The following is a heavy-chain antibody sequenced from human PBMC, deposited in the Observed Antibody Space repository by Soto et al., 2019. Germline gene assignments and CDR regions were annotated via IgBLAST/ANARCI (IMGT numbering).Heavy chain of an antibody. D-gene: IGHD2-15*01. CDR2: IYPGDSDT. V-gene: IGHV5-51*01. Sequence: GESLKISCKGSGYSFTSYWIGWVRQMPGKGLEWMGIIYPGDSDTRYSPSFQGQVTISADKSISTAYLQWSSLKASDTAMYYCARHLVVVVAAPTGGYYYYMDVWGKGTTVTVSS. J-gene: IGHJ6*03. CDR3: ARHLVVVVAAPTGGYYYYMDV. CDR1: GYSFTSYW.